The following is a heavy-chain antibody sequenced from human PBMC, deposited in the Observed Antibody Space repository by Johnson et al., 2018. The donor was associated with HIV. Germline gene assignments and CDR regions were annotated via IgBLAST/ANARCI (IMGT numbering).Heavy chain of an antibody. CDR1: GFSFNYYG. CDR2: IWFDGSNK. J-gene: IGHJ3*02. Sequence: VQLMESGGGVVQPGRSLRLSCAASGFSFNYYGMHWVRQAPGKGLEWVAVIWFDGSNKYYADSVKGRFTISRDSSKNTLFLQMNSLRAEDTAVYYCARCSLAYCGGDCYFDAFDMWGQGTMVTVSS. D-gene: IGHD2-21*02. CDR3: ARCSLAYCGGDCYFDAFDM. V-gene: IGHV3-33*08.